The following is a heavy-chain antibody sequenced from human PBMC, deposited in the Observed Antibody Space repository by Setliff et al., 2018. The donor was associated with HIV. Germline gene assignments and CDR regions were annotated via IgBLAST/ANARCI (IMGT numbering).Heavy chain of an antibody. CDR2: IYRTGST. V-gene: IGHV4-59*08. J-gene: IGHJ4*02. CDR3: ASGLFYDY. Sequence: SETLSLTCTVSGGSISSYYWSWIRQPPGKGLEWIGYIYRTGSTKYNPSLKSRVTISVDTSKTQFSLRLGSVTAADTAVYYCASGLFYDYWGQGALVTVSS. D-gene: IGHD2-21*01. CDR1: GGSISSYY.